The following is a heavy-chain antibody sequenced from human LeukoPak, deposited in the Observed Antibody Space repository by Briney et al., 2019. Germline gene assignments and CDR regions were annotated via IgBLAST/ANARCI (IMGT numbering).Heavy chain of an antibody. CDR3: ARGRCSSRSCYLFDH. J-gene: IGHJ4*02. CDR2: INPNTGGT. D-gene: IGHD2-2*01. CDR1: GYTFTGYY. V-gene: IGHV1-2*02. Sequence: ASVKVSCKASGYTFTGYYMHWVRQAPGQGLEWMGWINPNTGGTNYAQKFQGRVTMTRDTSISTAYMELSRLRSDDTAVYYCARGRCSSRSCYLFDHWGQGTMVTVSS.